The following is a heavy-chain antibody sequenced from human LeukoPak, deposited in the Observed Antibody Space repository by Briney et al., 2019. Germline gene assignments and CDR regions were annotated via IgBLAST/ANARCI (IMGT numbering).Heavy chain of an antibody. CDR3: AKDSYSSSWTRFDY. J-gene: IGHJ4*02. CDR2: ISGDGGST. Sequence: GGSLRLSCAASGFTFDDYAMHWVRQAPGKGLEWGSLISGDGGSTYYADSVKGRFTISRDNSKNSLYLQMNSLRSEDTALYYCAKDSYSSSWTRFDYWGQGTLVTVSS. CDR1: GFTFDDYA. V-gene: IGHV3-43*02. D-gene: IGHD6-13*01.